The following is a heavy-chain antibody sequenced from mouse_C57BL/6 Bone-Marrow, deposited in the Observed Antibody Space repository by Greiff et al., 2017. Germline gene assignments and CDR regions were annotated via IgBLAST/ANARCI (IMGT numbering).Heavy chain of an antibody. CDR2: IWGVGST. V-gene: IGHV2-6*01. D-gene: IGHD3-1*01. Sequence: VQLQQSGPGLVAPSQSLSITCTVSGFSLTTYGVDWVRQSPGKGLEWLGVIWGVGSTNYNSALKSRLSSSKDNSKSQVFLKMNSLQTDDTAMYYCASTLGFPFAYWGQGTLGTGSA. CDR1: GFSLTTYG. J-gene: IGHJ3*01. CDR3: ASTLGFPFAY.